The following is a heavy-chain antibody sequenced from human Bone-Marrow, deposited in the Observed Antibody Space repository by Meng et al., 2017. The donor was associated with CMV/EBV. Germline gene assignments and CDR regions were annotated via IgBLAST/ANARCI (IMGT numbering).Heavy chain of an antibody. D-gene: IGHD2-2*01. V-gene: IGHV3-30*02. CDR3: AKEFRYCSSTSC. Sequence: GESLKISCAASGFTFSSYGMHWVRQAPGKGLEWVAFIRYDGSNKYYADSVKGRFTISRDNSKNTLYLQMNSLRAEDTAVYYGAKEFRYCSSTSCWGQGTLVTVSS. J-gene: IGHJ4*02. CDR2: IRYDGSNK. CDR1: GFTFSSYG.